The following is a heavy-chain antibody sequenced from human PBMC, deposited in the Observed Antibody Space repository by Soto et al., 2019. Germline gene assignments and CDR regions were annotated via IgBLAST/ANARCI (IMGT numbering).Heavy chain of an antibody. J-gene: IGHJ6*02. CDR3: ARDSYGDYNYYYGMDV. D-gene: IGHD4-17*01. V-gene: IGHV4-30-4*01. CDR1: GGSISSGDYY. Sequence: LSLTCTVSGGSISSGDYYWSWIRQPPGKGLEWIGYIYYSGGTYYNPSLKSRVTISVDTSKNQFSLKLSSVTAADTAVYYCARDSYGDYNYYYGMDVWGQGTTVTVS. CDR2: IYYSGGT.